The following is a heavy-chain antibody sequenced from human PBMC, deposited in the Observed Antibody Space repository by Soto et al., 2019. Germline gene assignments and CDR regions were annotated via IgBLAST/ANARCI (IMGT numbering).Heavy chain of an antibody. Sequence: GGSLRLSCAASGFTFGSYAMTWVRQAPGKGLEWLSATSSRSGGTTFYADSVKGRFTTSRDNSKNTLYLQMNSLRAEDTAVYYCAKYYYDSSDSRGSFDIWGQGTMVTVSS. CDR2: TSSRSGGTT. V-gene: IGHV3-23*01. CDR1: GFTFGSYA. J-gene: IGHJ3*02. D-gene: IGHD3-22*01. CDR3: AKYYYDSSDSRGSFDI.